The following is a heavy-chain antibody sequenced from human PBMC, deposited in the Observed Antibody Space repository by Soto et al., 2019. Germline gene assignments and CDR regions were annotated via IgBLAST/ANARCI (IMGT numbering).Heavy chain of an antibody. Sequence: QVQLVESGGGVVQPGRSLRLSCAASGFTFSSYAMHWVRQAPGKGLEWVAVISYDGSNKYYADSVKGRFTISRDNSKNTLYLQMNSLRAEDTAVYYCARDNVYDAFDIWGQGTMVTVSS. V-gene: IGHV3-30-3*01. J-gene: IGHJ3*02. CDR2: ISYDGSNK. CDR1: GFTFSSYA. CDR3: ARDNVYDAFDI.